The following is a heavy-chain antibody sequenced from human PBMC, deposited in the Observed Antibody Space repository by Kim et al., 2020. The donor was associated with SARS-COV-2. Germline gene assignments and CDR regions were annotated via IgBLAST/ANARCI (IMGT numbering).Heavy chain of an antibody. D-gene: IGHD2-8*01. CDR2: ST. Sequence: STYYTPSLKSRVTISVDTPKNHFSRKLGSVTAADTAVYYCARQSYDYGDYWGQGTLVTVSS. J-gene: IGHJ4*02. V-gene: IGHV4-39*01. CDR3: ARQSYDYGDY.